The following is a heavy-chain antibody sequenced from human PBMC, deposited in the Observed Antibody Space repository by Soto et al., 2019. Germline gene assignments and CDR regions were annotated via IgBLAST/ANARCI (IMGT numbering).Heavy chain of an antibody. V-gene: IGHV3-23*01. Sequence: EVQLLESGGGLVQPGGSLRLSCAASGFTFSSYAMSWVRQAPGKGLEWVSAISGSGGSTYYADSVKGRFTISRDNSKNTLYLQMNSLRAEDTAVYYCAESSGWYKGYFDYWGQGTLVTVSS. CDR3: AESSGWYKGYFDY. CDR2: ISGSGGST. CDR1: GFTFSSYA. D-gene: IGHD6-19*01. J-gene: IGHJ4*02.